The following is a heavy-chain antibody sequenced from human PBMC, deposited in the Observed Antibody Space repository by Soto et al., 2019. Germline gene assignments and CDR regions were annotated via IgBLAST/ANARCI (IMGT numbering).Heavy chain of an antibody. CDR2: ISGSSSST. D-gene: IGHD2-8*01. J-gene: IGHJ4*02. Sequence: EVQLLESGGGLVQPGGSLRLSCAASGFTFSTYAMTWVRQAPGKGLEWVSVISGSSSSTYYADSVKGRFTISRDNSKNTLYLQMNSLRAEDMAIYYCATRAEGFLMGPLDYWGQGTLVTVSS. CDR3: ATRAEGFLMGPLDY. CDR1: GFTFSTYA. V-gene: IGHV3-23*01.